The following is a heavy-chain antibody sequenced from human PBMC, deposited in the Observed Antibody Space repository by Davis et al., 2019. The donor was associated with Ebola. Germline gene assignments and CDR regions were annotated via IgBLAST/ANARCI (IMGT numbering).Heavy chain of an antibody. V-gene: IGHV4-34*01. CDR1: GASLTAYY. J-gene: IGHJ4*02. Sequence: MPSETLSPTCAVHGASLTAYYWSWHRLPPGKRLALIGEIDHSGSTNYNSSLKSRVTISVDTSKKQFSLKLSSVTAADTAVYYWASSARPKRSKFDYWGQGTLVTVSS. D-gene: IGHD5-18*01. CDR3: ASSARPKRSKFDY. CDR2: IDHSGST.